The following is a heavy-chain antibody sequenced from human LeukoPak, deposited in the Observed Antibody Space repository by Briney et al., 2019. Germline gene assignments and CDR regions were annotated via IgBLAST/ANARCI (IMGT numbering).Heavy chain of an antibody. CDR3: ARTRGGRYYYDSSGYLDY. Sequence: PSETLSLTCAVYGGSFSGYYWSLIRQPPGKGLEWIGEINHSGSTNYNPSLKSRVTISVDTSKNQFSLKLSSVTAADTAVYYCARTRGGRYYYDSSGYLDYWGQGTLVTVSS. CDR2: INHSGST. V-gene: IGHV4-34*01. CDR1: GGSFSGYY. D-gene: IGHD3-22*01. J-gene: IGHJ4*02.